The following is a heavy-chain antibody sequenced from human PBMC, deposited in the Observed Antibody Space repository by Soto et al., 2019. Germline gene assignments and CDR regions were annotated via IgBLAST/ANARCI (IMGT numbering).Heavy chain of an antibody. CDR2: INQDGSGT. CDR1: EFTFISSF. J-gene: IGHJ4*02. V-gene: IGHV3-7*03. D-gene: IGHD6-19*01. Sequence: GGSLRLSCIASEFTFISSFMGWVRQAPGKGLEWFANINQDGSGTYYVDSVKGRFTISRDNAKNSLYLQMNSLRAEDTAVYYCARYFRGSGRCFFDHWGQGTLVTVSA. CDR3: ARYFRGSGRCFFDH.